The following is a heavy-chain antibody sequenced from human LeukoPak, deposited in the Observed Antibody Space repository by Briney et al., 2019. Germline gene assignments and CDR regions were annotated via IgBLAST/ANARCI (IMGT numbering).Heavy chain of an antibody. CDR3: ARIGGDSFNFDY. D-gene: IGHD2-21*02. V-gene: IGHV3-21*01. J-gene: IGHJ4*02. CDR2: ISSSSSYI. CDR1: GFTFSSYS. Sequence: PGGSLRLSCAASGFTFSSYSMNWVRQAPGKGLDCVSSISSSSSYIYYADSVKGRFTISRDNAKNSLYLQMNSLGAEDTAVYYCARIGGDSFNFDYWGQGTLVTVSS.